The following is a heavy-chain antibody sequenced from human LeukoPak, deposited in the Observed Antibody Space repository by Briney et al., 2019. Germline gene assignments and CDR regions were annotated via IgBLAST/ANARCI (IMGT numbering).Heavy chain of an antibody. Sequence: SVKVSCKASGGTFSSYAISWVRPAPGQGLWWMGRIIPILGIANYAQKFQGRVTITADKSTSTAYMELSSLRSEDTAVYYCARSFVVGSSSWYGGDNWFDPWGQGTLVTVSS. CDR1: GGTFSSYA. V-gene: IGHV1-69*04. J-gene: IGHJ5*02. D-gene: IGHD6-13*01. CDR2: IIPILGIA. CDR3: ARSFVVGSSSWYGGDNWFDP.